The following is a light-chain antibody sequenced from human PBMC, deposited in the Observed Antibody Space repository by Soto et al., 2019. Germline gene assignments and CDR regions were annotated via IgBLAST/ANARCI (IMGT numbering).Light chain of an antibody. Sequence: DIVMTQTPLSSPVTLGQPASISCRSSQSLVHSDGNTYLSWHKQRPGQPPTLLVSKISDRFSGVPATLSGSGSGTAFTLTISRVDADDVEVYYYMQGTQSPWTVGQGTKVEIK. CDR1: QSLVHSDGNTY. CDR3: MQGTQSPWT. V-gene: IGKV2-24*01. J-gene: IGKJ1*01. CDR2: KIS.